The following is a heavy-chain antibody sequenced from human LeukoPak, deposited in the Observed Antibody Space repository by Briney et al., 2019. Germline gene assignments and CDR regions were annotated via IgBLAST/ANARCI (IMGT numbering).Heavy chain of an antibody. V-gene: IGHV1-18*01. D-gene: IGHD6-19*01. Sequence: GASVKVSCKASGYTYTNYGISWVRQAPGQGLEWMGWFSANTGNTNYARKFQGRVAMTTDTSTSTAYMDLRSLRSDHTAIYYCARDRPIYSSGWYFEHWGLGTLVTVSS. CDR2: FSANTGNT. CDR3: ARDRPIYSSGWYFEH. J-gene: IGHJ4*02. CDR1: GYTYTNYG.